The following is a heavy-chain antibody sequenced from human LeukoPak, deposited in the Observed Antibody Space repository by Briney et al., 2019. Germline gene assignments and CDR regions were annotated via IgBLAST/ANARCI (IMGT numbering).Heavy chain of an antibody. CDR2: IYHSGST. V-gene: IGHV4-59*12. Sequence: SETLSLTCTVSGGSISSYYWSWIRQPPGKGLEWIGYIYHSGSTYYNPSLKSRVTISVDRSKNQFSLKLSSVTAADTAVYYCARGPGEQWLDDAFDIWGQGTMVTVSS. D-gene: IGHD6-19*01. CDR3: ARGPGEQWLDDAFDI. J-gene: IGHJ3*02. CDR1: GGSISSYY.